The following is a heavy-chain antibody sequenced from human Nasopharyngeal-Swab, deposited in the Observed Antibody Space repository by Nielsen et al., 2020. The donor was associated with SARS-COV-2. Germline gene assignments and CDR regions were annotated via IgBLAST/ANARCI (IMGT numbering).Heavy chain of an antibody. CDR1: GGSIGSSSYY. D-gene: IGHD3-10*01. J-gene: IGHJ6*02. V-gene: IGHV4-39*07. CDR2: INHSGST. Sequence: SETLSLTCTVSGGSIGSSSYYWSWIRQPPGKGLEWIGEINHSGSTNYNPSLKSRVTISVDTSKNQFSLKLSSVTAADTAVYYCARNHYYGSGSYYPLYYYYYGVDVWGQGTTVTVSS. CDR3: ARNHYYGSGSYYPLYYYYYGVDV.